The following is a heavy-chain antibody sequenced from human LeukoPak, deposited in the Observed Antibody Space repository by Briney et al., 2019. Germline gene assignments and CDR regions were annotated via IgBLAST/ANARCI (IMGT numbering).Heavy chain of an antibody. CDR2: INPNSGGT. J-gene: IGHJ4*02. D-gene: IGHD3-10*01. V-gene: IGHV1-2*02. CDR1: GYTFTGYY. CDR3: ARDGGWFGELLYPPFDY. Sequence: ASVKVSCKASGYTFTGYYMHWVRQAPGQGLEWMGWINPNSGGTNYAQKFQGRVTMTRDTSISTAYMELSRLRSDDTAVYYCARDGGWFGELLYPPFDYWGQGTLVTVSS.